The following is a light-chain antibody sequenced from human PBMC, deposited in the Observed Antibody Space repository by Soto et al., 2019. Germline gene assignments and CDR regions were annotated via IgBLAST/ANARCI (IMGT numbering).Light chain of an antibody. J-gene: IGKJ1*01. CDR1: HSINDW. V-gene: IGKV1-5*01. CDR3: QQYHGCW. CDR2: DAS. Sequence: TQSPSALSASVGDRVTITCRARHSINDWLAWYQQKPGKAPKLLIYDASSLESGVPSRFSGGGSGTEFSLIISGLQPEDFAPSDCQQYHGCWFGRGTKVDIX.